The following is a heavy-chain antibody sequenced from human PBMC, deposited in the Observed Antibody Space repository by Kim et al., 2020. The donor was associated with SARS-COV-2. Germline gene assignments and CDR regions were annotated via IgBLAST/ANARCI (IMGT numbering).Heavy chain of an antibody. J-gene: IGHJ3*02. Sequence: GESLKISCKGSGYSFTSYWISWVRQMPGKGLEWMGRIDPSDSYTNYSPSFQGHVTISADKSISTAYLQWSSLKASDTAMYYCARSWVGYCSGGSCVNRSPIDAFDIWGQGTMVTVSS. CDR1: GYSFTSYW. D-gene: IGHD2-15*01. CDR3: ARSWVGYCSGGSCVNRSPIDAFDI. CDR2: IDPSDSYT. V-gene: IGHV5-10-1*01.